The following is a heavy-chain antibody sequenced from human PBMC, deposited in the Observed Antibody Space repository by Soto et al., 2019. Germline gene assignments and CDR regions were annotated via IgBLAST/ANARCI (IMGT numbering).Heavy chain of an antibody. J-gene: IGHJ6*02. CDR3: ARDRWGGHYYYYGMDV. CDR1: GGSISSGGYY. D-gene: IGHD7-27*01. CDR2: IYYSGST. Sequence: QVQLQESGPGLVKPSQTLSLTCTVSGGSISSGGYYWSWIRQHLGKGLEWIGYIYYSGSTYYNPSLKSRVTISVDTSKNQFSLKLSSVTAADTAVYYCARDRWGGHYYYYGMDVWGQGTTVTVSS. V-gene: IGHV4-31*03.